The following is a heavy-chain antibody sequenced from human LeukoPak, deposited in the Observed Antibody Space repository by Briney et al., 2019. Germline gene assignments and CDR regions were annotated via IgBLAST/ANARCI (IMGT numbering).Heavy chain of an antibody. Sequence: ASVKVSCKVSGYTLTELSMRWVRQAPGKGLEWMGGFDPEDGETIYAQKFQGRVTMTEDTSTDTAYMELSSLRSDDTAVYYCARAPVGEWGPHAFDIWGQGTMVTVSS. V-gene: IGHV1-24*01. J-gene: IGHJ3*02. CDR1: GYTLTELS. CDR3: ARAPVGEWGPHAFDI. D-gene: IGHD1-26*01. CDR2: FDPEDGET.